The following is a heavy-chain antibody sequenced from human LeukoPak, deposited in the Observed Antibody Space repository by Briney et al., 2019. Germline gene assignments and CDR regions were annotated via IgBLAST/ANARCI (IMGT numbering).Heavy chain of an antibody. CDR1: GGSISSYY. CDR3: AREGGYSYGALGY. Sequence: SETLSLTCTVSGGSISSYYWSWIRQPPGKGLEWIGYIYYSGSTNYNPSLKSRVTISVDTSKNQFSLELSSVTAADTAVYYCAREGGYSYGALGYWGQGTLVTVSS. D-gene: IGHD5-18*01. J-gene: IGHJ4*02. CDR2: IYYSGST. V-gene: IGHV4-59*01.